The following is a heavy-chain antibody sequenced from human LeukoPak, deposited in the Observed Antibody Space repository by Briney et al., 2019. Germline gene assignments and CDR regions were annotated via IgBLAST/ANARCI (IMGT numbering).Heavy chain of an antibody. D-gene: IGHD1-26*01. Sequence: PGGSLRLSCAASGFTFSSHAMHWVRQAPGKGLEWVAVISSDGNYKYYADSVRGRFTISRDNSKNTLYLQMNSLRAEDTAVYYCVRDTEWEKNPDYFDYWGQGTQVTVSS. J-gene: IGHJ4*02. CDR2: ISSDGNYK. CDR3: VRDTEWEKNPDYFDY. V-gene: IGHV3-30-3*01. CDR1: GFTFSSHA.